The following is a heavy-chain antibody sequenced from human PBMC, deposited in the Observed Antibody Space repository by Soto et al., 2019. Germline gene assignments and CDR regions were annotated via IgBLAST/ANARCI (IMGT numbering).Heavy chain of an antibody. D-gene: IGHD6-25*01. CDR1: GYSFTSYW. J-gene: IGHJ5*02. CDR3: ARGAGAAHNCFAP. CDR2: IYPGDSDT. Sequence: GESLKISCKGSGYSFTSYWIGWVRQMPGKGLEWMGIIYPGDSDTRYSPSFQGQVTISADKSISTAYLQWSSLKASGTAMYYCARGAGAAHNCFAPGGREPLFTFSS. V-gene: IGHV5-51*01.